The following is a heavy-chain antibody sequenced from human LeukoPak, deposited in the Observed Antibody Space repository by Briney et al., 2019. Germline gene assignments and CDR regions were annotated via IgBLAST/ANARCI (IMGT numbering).Heavy chain of an antibody. Sequence: ASVNVSCKSSGHTFTEYYVHWVRQAPGLGLEWLGWIRPGTGNRNYAQKFQGRVTISRDTSINTAYMELIRLKSGDTAVYYCASYASGYNWLKVWGQGTLVTVSS. CDR2: IRPGTGNR. CDR3: ASYASGYNWLKV. J-gene: IGHJ4*02. D-gene: IGHD1-1*01. CDR1: GHTFTEYY. V-gene: IGHV1-2*02.